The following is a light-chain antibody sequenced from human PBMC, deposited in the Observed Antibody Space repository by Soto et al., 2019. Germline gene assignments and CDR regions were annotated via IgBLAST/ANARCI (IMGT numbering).Light chain of an antibody. V-gene: IGLV2-8*01. J-gene: IGLJ1*01. CDR3: SSYAGSNNLRV. Sequence: QSALTQPPSASGSPGQSVTISCTGTSSDGGGYNYVSWYQQHPGKAPKLMIYEVSKRPSGVPDRFSGSKSGNTASLTVSGLQAEDEADYYCSSYAGSNNLRVFGTGTTLTVL. CDR2: EVS. CDR1: SSDGGGYNY.